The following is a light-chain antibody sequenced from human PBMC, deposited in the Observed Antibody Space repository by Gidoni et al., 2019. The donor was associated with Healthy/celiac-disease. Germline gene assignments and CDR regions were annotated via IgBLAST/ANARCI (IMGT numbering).Light chain of an antibody. CDR1: QRVSSSY. J-gene: IGKJ2*02. V-gene: IGKV3-20*01. CDR3: QQYDSSPRT. CDR2: GAS. Sequence: ELVLTLSLGTLSLSPGERATLSRSDRQRVSSSYLAWYQQKPGQAPRLLIYGASSRATGIPDRFSGSGSGTDFTLTISRLEPEDFAVYYCQQYDSSPRTFGQXTKLEIK.